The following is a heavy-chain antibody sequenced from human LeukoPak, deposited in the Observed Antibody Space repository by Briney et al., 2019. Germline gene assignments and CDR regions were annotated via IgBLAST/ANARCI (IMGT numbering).Heavy chain of an antibody. Sequence: SETLSLTCAVSGDSFSSHYWTWIRQPPGRGLEWIGYISYIGTTNYNPSLKSRVTISIDMSKNQFSLKLSSVTTADTAVYYCARDLVTVTKGFDIWGLGTMVSVSS. CDR1: GDSFSSHY. CDR3: ARDLVTVTKGFDI. J-gene: IGHJ3*02. CDR2: ISYIGTT. D-gene: IGHD4-17*01. V-gene: IGHV4-59*11.